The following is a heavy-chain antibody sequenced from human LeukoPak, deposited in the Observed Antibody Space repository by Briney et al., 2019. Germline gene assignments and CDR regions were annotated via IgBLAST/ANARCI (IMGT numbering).Heavy chain of an antibody. D-gene: IGHD3-3*01. J-gene: IGHJ4*02. V-gene: IGHV4-59*04. Sequence: SETLSLTCTVSGGSISSYYWSWIRQPPGKGLEWIGYIYYSGSTYYNPSLKSRVTISVDTSKNQFSLKLSSVTAADTAVYYCARQGSILRFLEWLLSHFDYWGQGTLVTVSS. CDR1: GGSISSYY. CDR2: IYYSGST. CDR3: ARQGSILRFLEWLLSHFDY.